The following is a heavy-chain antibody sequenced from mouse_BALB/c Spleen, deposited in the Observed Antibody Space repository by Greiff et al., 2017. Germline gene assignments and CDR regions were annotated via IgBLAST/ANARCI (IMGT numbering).Heavy chain of an antibody. CDR1: GYTFTSYW. CDR3: TTPGAMDY. Sequence: QVQLQQSGAELVKPGASVKLSCKASGYTFTSYWMHWVKQRPGQGLEWIGVIDPSDSYTSYNQKFKGKATLTVDTSSSTAYMQLSSLTSEDSAVYYCTTPGAMDYWGQGTSVTVSS. CDR2: IDPSDSYT. V-gene: IGHV1-59*01. J-gene: IGHJ4*01.